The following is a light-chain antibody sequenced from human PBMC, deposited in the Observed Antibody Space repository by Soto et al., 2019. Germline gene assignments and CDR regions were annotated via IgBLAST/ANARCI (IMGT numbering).Light chain of an antibody. Sequence: QSALTQPASMSGSPGQSITISCTGTSSDVGGYNYVSWYQQHPGKALKLMIYEVSNRPSGVSNRFSGSKSGNTASLTISGLQAEDEADYYCSSYTSSSTQVFGTGTKLTVL. J-gene: IGLJ1*01. CDR1: SSDVGGYNY. V-gene: IGLV2-14*01. CDR3: SSYTSSSTQV. CDR2: EVS.